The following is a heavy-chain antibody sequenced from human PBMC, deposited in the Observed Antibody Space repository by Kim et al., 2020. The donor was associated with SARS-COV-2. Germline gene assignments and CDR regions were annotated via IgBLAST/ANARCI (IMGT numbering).Heavy chain of an antibody. CDR2: IKQDGSDT. CDR1: GFIFSTYW. Sequence: GGSLRLSCEASGFIFSTYWMTWVRQAPGKGLEFVANIKQDGSDTFYVDSVKGRFTVSRDNAKKSLYLQMNSLRAEDTATYYCARGGVAFWGGLYSPDHYAMDVWGHGTTVIVSS. J-gene: IGHJ6*02. V-gene: IGHV3-7*03. D-gene: IGHD3-3*01. CDR3: ARGGVAFWGGLYSPDHYAMDV.